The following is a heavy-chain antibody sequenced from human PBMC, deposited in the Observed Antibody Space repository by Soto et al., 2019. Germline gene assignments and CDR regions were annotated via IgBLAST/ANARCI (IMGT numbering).Heavy chain of an antibody. CDR2: IYYTGST. CDR3: ARGSGNYYSGRYFDS. D-gene: IGHD1-26*01. V-gene: IGHV4-30-4*01. J-gene: IGHJ4*02. CDR1: GGSLSSGNFY. Sequence: SETLSLTCTVSGGSLSSGNFYWSWIRQPPGKGPELIGYIYYTGSTYYNPSLKSRVSISLDTSRNQFSLKLTSVTAADTAVYFCARGSGNYYSGRYFDSWGQGTLVTVSS.